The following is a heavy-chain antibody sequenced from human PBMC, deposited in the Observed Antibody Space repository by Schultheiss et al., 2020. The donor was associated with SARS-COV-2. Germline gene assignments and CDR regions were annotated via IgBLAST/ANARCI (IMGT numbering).Heavy chain of an antibody. J-gene: IGHJ4*02. CDR2: ISSSSSYT. D-gene: IGHD6-6*01. V-gene: IGHV3-11*06. CDR3: ATVSSIARRPTYFNH. Sequence: GGSLRLSCAASGFTFSDYYMSWIRQAPGKGLEWVSYISSSSSYTNYADSLKGRFTISRDDAKNSLHLQMNSLRAEDTALYYCATVSSIARRPTYFNHWGQGTLVTAPQ. CDR1: GFTFSDYY.